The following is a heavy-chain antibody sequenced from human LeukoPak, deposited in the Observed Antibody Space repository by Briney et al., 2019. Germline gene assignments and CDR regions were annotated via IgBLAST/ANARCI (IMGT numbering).Heavy chain of an antibody. CDR1: GFTVSSNY. J-gene: IGHJ4*02. CDR2: IRSKAYGGTT. V-gene: IGHV3-49*04. D-gene: IGHD3-22*01. CDR3: TRDSSGYSYYFDY. Sequence: GGSLRLSCAASGFTVSSNYMSWVRQAPGKGLEWVGFIRSKAYGGTTEYAASVKGRLTISRDDSKSIAYLQMNSLKTEDTAVYYCTRDSSGYSYYFDYWGQGTLVTVSS.